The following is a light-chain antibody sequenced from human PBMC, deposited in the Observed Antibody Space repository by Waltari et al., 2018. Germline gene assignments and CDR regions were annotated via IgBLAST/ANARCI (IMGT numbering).Light chain of an antibody. Sequence: DIVLTQSPGTLSLSPGERATLSCRASQSVSRYLAWYQQKPGQAPRLLIYDASTRATGIPDMFSGSWSGTDFSLTNSRLESEDFAVYYCQKYVSLPATFGQGTKVEIK. CDR3: QKYVSLPAT. CDR1: QSVSRY. V-gene: IGKV3-20*01. J-gene: IGKJ1*01. CDR2: DAS.